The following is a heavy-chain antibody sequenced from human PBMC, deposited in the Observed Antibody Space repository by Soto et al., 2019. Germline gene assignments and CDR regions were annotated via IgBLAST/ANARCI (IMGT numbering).Heavy chain of an antibody. CDR2: TYHVGIP. CDR1: GGSISSSNW. D-gene: IGHD2-21*01. CDR3: APLPPRVVVSVLPLPT. J-gene: IGHJ4*02. Sequence: VQLRQSGPGLVKPSGTLSLTCTVSGGSISSSNWWTWVRQAPGKGLEWIGETYHVGIPSYNPSPHVRGPAAVDRSHHRVLLTLTPLPAAAAAMFFRAPLPPRVVVSVLPLPTWGRGTQVTVSS. V-gene: IGHV4-4*02.